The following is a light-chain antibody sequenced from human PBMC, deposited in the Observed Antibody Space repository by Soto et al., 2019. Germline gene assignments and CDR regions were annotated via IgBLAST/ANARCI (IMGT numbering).Light chain of an antibody. CDR3: QQRSNWPGT. CDR1: QSVRTS. V-gene: IGKV3-11*01. Sequence: EIVLPQSPATLSLSPGASATLSGRASQSVRTSLAWYQQQPGQAPRLLIYDASNKATGIPARFSGSGSGTDFTLTISSLDPQDFAVYYCQQRSNWPGTVGQGTKVDIK. CDR2: DAS. J-gene: IGKJ1*01.